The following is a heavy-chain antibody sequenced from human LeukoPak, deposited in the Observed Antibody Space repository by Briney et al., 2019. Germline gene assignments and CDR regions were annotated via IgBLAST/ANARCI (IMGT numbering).Heavy chain of an antibody. CDR2: ISYDGSNK. D-gene: IGHD4-17*01. CDR1: GFTFSSYG. CDR3: ATVKYDYGDPVGWFDP. V-gene: IGHV3-30*03. J-gene: IGHJ5*02. Sequence: QPGRSLRLSCAASGFTFSSYGMHWVRQAPGKGLEWVAVISYDGSNKYYADSVKGRFTISRDNSKNTLYLQMNSLRAEDTAVYYCATVKYDYGDPVGWFDPWGQGTLVTVSS.